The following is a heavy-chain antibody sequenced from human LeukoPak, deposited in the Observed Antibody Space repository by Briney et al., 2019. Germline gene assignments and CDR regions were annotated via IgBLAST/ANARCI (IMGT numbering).Heavy chain of an antibody. CDR2: IYYTGDS. V-gene: IGHV4-59*08. CDR3: ARHEFASPFDS. CDR1: GGSISSHY. J-gene: IGHJ4*02. Sequence: SETLSLTCIVSGGSISSHYWSWIRQPPGKGLEWIGYIYYTGDSNYNPSLKSRVAISLDTSKNQLSLNLRSVTAADTAVYYCARHEFASPFDSWGQGTLVTVSS. D-gene: IGHD2-21*01.